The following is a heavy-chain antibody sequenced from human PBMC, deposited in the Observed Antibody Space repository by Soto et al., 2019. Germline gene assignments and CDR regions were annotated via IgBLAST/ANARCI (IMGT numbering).Heavy chain of an antibody. J-gene: IGHJ6*02. D-gene: IGHD4-17*01. CDR2: FDPEDGET. Sequence: RASVKVSCKVSGYTLTELSMHWVRQAPGKGLEWMGGFDPEDGETIYAQKFQGRVTMTEDTSTDTAYMELSSLRSEDTAVYYCATLTTVTTILRYYYGMDVWGQGTTVTVSS. CDR1: GYTLTELS. V-gene: IGHV1-24*01. CDR3: ATLTTVTTILRYYYGMDV.